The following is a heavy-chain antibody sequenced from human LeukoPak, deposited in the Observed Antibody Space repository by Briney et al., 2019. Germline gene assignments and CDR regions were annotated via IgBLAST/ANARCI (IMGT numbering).Heavy chain of an antibody. CDR2: IYTSGST. J-gene: IGHJ5*02. Sequence: SETLSLTCTVSGGSINSGSYYWSWIRQPAGKGLEWIGRIYTSGSTNYNPSLESRLTISADTSKNQFSLKVRSVTAADTAVYYCARDWGFQWLDPWGQGTPVTVSS. CDR1: GGSINSGSYY. V-gene: IGHV4-61*02. CDR3: ARDWGFQWLDP. D-gene: IGHD3-16*01.